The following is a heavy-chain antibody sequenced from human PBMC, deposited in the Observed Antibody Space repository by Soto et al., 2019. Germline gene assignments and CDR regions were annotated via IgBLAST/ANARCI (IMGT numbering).Heavy chain of an antibody. CDR1: GYRFTSYG. D-gene: IGHD4-17*01. J-gene: IGHJ6*02. V-gene: IGHV1-18*01. CDR2: ISGYNGNT. CDR3: ARDYYGDQRYYYYGLDV. Sequence: ASVKVSCKASGYRFTSYGVTWVRQAPRQGLEWMGWISGYNGNTKYAQKLQGRVTMSTDTSTSTAYMELRSLTSDDTAVYYCARDYYGDQRYYYYGLDVWGQGTTVTVSS.